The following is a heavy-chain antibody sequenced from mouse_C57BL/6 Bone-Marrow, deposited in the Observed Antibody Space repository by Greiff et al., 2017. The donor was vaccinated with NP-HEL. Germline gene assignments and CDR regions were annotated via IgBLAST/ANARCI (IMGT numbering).Heavy chain of an antibody. CDR1: GYTFTSYG. V-gene: IGHV1-81*01. J-gene: IGHJ1*03. CDR2: IYPRSGNT. D-gene: IGHD3-1*01. CDR3: ARRGYSGYFDV. Sequence: QVQLQQSGAELARPGASVKLSCKASGYTFTSYGISWVKQRTGQGLEWIGEIYPRSGNTYYNEKFKGKATLTADKSSSTAYMELRSLTSEDSAVYFCARRGYSGYFDVWGTGTTVTVSS.